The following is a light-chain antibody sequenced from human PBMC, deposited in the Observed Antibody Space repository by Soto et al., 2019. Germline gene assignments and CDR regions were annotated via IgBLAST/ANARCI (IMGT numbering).Light chain of an antibody. CDR1: QSVRSDY. V-gene: IGKV3-20*01. CDR3: QQYGSSPRT. J-gene: IGKJ1*01. Sequence: EIVLTQSPVTLSLSPGERATLSCRASQSVRSDYVAWYQQKLGQAPRLLIYGASSRATGIPDRFSGSGSGTDFTLTISRLEPEDFAVYYCQQYGSSPRTFGQGTKVDIK. CDR2: GAS.